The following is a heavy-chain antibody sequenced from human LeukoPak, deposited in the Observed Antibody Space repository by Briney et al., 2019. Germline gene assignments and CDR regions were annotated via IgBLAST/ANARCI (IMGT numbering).Heavy chain of an antibody. CDR2: IGGSSSYI. V-gene: IGHV3-21*04. CDR1: GFTFSTYS. J-gene: IGHJ4*02. CDR3: ARRAYTSGSSLHHFDY. D-gene: IGHD3-10*01. Sequence: GGSLRLSCAASGFTFSTYSMNWVRQAPGKGLEWVSSIGGSSSYINYADSVKGRFTISRDNAKNLLYLQMNSLRAEDTAVYYCARRAYTSGSSLHHFDYWGQGTLVTVPS.